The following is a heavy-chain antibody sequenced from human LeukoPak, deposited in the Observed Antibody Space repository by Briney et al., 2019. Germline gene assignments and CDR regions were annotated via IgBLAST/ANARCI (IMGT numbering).Heavy chain of an antibody. V-gene: IGHV3-23*01. D-gene: IGHD6-19*01. CDR3: ARSPVAGPPNYFDY. J-gene: IGHJ4*02. Sequence: PGGSLRLSCAASGFTFSSYEMNWVRQAPGKGLEWVSGLSGSGGSTYYSDSVKGRFIISRDNSKNTLYLQIDFLTAEDTAVYYCARSPVAGPPNYFDYLGQGTLVTVSS. CDR2: LSGSGGST. CDR1: GFTFSSYE.